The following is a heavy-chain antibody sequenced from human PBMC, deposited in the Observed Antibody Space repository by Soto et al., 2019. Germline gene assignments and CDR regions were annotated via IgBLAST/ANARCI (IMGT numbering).Heavy chain of an antibody. Sequence: ASVKVSCKASGYAFNTYGINWVRQAPGQGLELMGWISAYDGKTTYAEKFQDRVTMTTDTSTSTAYMEVRSLTSEDTAVYYCARDPYDFWTSYWFDPWGQGTLVTVSS. CDR2: ISAYDGKT. V-gene: IGHV1-18*01. D-gene: IGHD3-3*01. CDR1: GYAFNTYG. J-gene: IGHJ5*02. CDR3: ARDPYDFWTSYWFDP.